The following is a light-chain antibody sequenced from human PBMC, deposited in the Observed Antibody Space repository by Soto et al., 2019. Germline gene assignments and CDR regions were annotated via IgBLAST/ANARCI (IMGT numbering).Light chain of an antibody. J-gene: IGLJ3*02. CDR1: STDVGGYNY. Sequence: QSALTQPASVSGSPGQSIAISCTGTSTDVGGYNYVSWYQQHPGKAPKLMIYEVNNRPSGVSDRFSGSKSGNTASLTISGLQAEYEAAYYCSSYTSSSTLVFGGGTKLTVL. CDR2: EVN. V-gene: IGLV2-14*01. CDR3: SSYTSSSTLV.